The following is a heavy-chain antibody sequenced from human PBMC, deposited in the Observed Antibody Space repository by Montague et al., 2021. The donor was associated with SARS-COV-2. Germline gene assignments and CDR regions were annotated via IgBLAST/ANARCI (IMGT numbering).Heavy chain of an antibody. Sequence: SETLSLTCTVSGGSISGSSYYWGWIRQPPGKGLEWIGSIYYSGSTYYNPSLKSRVTISVDTSKNQFSLKLSSVTAADTAAYYCARVGRQQLVRLSGMDVWGQGTTVTVSS. CDR1: GGSISGSSYY. CDR3: ARVGRQQLVRLSGMDV. V-gene: IGHV4-39*07. D-gene: IGHD6-13*01. CDR2: IYYSGST. J-gene: IGHJ6*02.